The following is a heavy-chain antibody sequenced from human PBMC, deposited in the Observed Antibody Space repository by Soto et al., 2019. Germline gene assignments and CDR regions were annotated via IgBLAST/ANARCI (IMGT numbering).Heavy chain of an antibody. J-gene: IGHJ4*02. Sequence: GGSLRLSCAASGFTFSLFDMHWVRQATGKGLEWVSAIGEAGDTYYPSSVKGRFTISRENAKNSLYLQMNNLRAGDTAVYYCARGRASYSSSALDYWGQGTLVTVSS. CDR1: GFTFSLFD. V-gene: IGHV3-13*01. D-gene: IGHD6-6*01. CDR2: IGEAGDT. CDR3: ARGRASYSSSALDY.